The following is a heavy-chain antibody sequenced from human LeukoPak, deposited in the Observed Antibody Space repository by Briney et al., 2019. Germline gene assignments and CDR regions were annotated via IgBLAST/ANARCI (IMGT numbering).Heavy chain of an antibody. CDR2: IYDSGST. CDR1: GGSISSGGYY. V-gene: IGHV4-30-2*01. Sequence: SQTLSLTCSVSGGSISSGGYYWSWIRQPPGKDLEWIGFIYDSGSTSYNSSLKSRVAISVDRSKNQFSLKLSSVAAADTAVYYCARDSPKRYSGSYFDYWGQGTLVTVTS. CDR3: ARDSPKRYSGSYFDY. J-gene: IGHJ4*02. D-gene: IGHD1-26*01.